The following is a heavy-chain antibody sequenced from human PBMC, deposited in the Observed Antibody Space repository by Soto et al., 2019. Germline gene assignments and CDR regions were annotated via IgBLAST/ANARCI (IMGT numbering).Heavy chain of an antibody. CDR3: ARGSCSGGSCYGRRYDAFDI. CDR1: GGSFSGYY. V-gene: IGHV4-34*01. J-gene: IGHJ3*02. Sequence: QVQLQQWGAGLLKPSETLSLTCAVYGGSFSGYYWSWIRQPPGKGLEWIGEINHSGSTNYNPSLKSRVTISVDTSKNQFSLKLSSVTAADTAVYYCARGSCSGGSCYGRRYDAFDIWGQGTMVTVSS. D-gene: IGHD2-15*01. CDR2: INHSGST.